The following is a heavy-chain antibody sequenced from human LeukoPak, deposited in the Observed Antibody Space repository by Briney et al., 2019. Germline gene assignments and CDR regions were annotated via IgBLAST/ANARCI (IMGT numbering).Heavy chain of an antibody. J-gene: IGHJ6*03. CDR3: AKDPESSSWVDYMDV. D-gene: IGHD6-13*01. Sequence: PGGSLRLSCAASGFTFSSFGMHWVRQAPGKGLEWVAFTQYNGNNQYYADSVKGRFTISRDNSKNTLYLQMNSLRGEDTAVYFCAKDPESSSWVDYMDVWGKGTTVTISS. CDR2: TQYNGNNQ. V-gene: IGHV3-30*02. CDR1: GFTFSSFG.